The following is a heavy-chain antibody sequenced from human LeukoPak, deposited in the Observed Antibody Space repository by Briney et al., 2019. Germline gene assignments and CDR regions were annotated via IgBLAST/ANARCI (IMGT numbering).Heavy chain of an antibody. D-gene: IGHD5-24*01. V-gene: IGHV3-23*01. CDR3: ARDKWLDY. CDR2: SGTNT. J-gene: IGHJ4*02. CDR1: GFTFTSYS. Sequence: PGGSLRLSCAASGFTFTSYSMIWFRQAPGKGLEWVSTSGTNTYYADSVKGRFTISRDNSKNTLFLQMNSRRAEDTAVYHCARDKWLDYWGQGTLVTVSS.